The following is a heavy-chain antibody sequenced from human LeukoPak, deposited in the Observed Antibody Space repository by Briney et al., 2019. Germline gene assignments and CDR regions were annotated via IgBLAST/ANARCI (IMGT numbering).Heavy chain of an antibody. V-gene: IGHV3-48*03. CDR1: GFTFSSYA. D-gene: IGHD4-17*01. CDR2: ISSSGSTI. Sequence: GGSLRLSCAASGFTFSSYAMHWVRQAPGKGLEWVSYISSSGSTIYYADSVKGRFTISRDNAKNSLYLQMNSLRAEDTAVYYCARDQYGDPYFDYWGQGTLVTVSS. CDR3: ARDQYGDPYFDY. J-gene: IGHJ4*02.